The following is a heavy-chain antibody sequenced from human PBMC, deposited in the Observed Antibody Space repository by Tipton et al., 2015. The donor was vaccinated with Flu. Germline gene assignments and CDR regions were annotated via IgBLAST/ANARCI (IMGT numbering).Heavy chain of an antibody. CDR1: GYTFTGYY. J-gene: IGHJ4*02. CDR2: INPNSGGT. D-gene: IGHD3-3*01. Sequence: QLVQSGAEVKKPGASVKVSCKASGYTFTGYYMHWVRQAPGQGLEWMGWINPNSGGTNYAQKFQGWVTMTRDTSISTAYMELSRLRSDDTAVYYCARSFETPPGFWLFDYWGQGTLVTVSS. V-gene: IGHV1-2*04. CDR3: ARSFETPPGFWLFDY.